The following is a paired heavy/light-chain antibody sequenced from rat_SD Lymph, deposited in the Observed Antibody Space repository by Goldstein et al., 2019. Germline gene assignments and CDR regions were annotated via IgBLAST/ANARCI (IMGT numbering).Heavy chain of an antibody. Sequence: EVQLQQSGPEVGRPGSSVKISCKASGYTFTDYVMNWVKQSPGQGLEWIGWIDPEYGSTDYAEKFKKKATLTADTSSNTAYIQLSSLTSEDTATYFCARGGTTVFDYWGQGVMVTVSS. D-gene: IGHD1-5*01. CDR3: ARGGTTVFDY. CDR1: GYTFTDYV. J-gene: IGHJ2*01. CDR2: IDPEYGST. V-gene: IGHV1-13*01.
Light chain of an antibody. CDR1: SSVSY. V-gene: IGKV4S18*01. CDR2: GTS. Sequence: EIVLTQSPTTMAASPGEKVTLNCLASSSVSYMNWYQQKSGASPKLWIYGTSNLASGVPNRFSGSGSGTSYSLTISSMEAEDVATYYCLQLSSYPPTFGSGTKLEIK. CDR3: LQLSSYPPT. J-gene: IGKJ5*01.